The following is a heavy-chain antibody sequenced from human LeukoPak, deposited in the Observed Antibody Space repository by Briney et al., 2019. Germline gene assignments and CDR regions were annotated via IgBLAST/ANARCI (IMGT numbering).Heavy chain of an antibody. CDR2: IYYSGST. J-gene: IGHJ2*01. V-gene: IGHV4-61*08. Sequence: SSETLSLTCTVSGGSISSGDYYWSWIRQPPGKGLEWIGYIYYSGSTNYNPSLKSRVTISVDTSKNQFSLKLSSVTAADTAVYYCARDYPRRVVLRFFWYFDLWGRGTLVTVSS. CDR1: GGSISSGDYY. CDR3: ARDYPRRVVLRFFWYFDL. D-gene: IGHD3-3*01.